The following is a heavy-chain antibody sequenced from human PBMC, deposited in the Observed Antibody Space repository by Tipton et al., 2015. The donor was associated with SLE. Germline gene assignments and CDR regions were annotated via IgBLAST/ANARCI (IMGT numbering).Heavy chain of an antibody. V-gene: IGHV3-30-3*01. CDR1: GFTFSSYA. D-gene: IGHD4-17*01. CDR2: ISYDGSNK. CDR3: ARLTVTRDAFDI. J-gene: IGHJ3*02. Sequence: SLRLSCAASGFTFSSYAMHWVRQAPGKGLEWVAVISYDGSNKYYADSVKGRFTISRDNSKNTLYLQMNSLRAEDTAVYYCARLTVTRDAFDIWGQGTMVTVSS.